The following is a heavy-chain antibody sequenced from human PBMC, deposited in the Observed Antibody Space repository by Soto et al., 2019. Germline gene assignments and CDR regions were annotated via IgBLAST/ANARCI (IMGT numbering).Heavy chain of an antibody. Sequence: WGSLRLSCAASGFIFIDFQINCFSHSPGRGLEWLSSITGTSAFTHYADSIEGRFTISRDNPNNLLFLQMDNLRPEDTAVYYCARDNLAFQGAFDLWGQGTLVTVSS. CDR3: ARDNLAFQGAFDL. V-gene: IGHV3-21*01. D-gene: IGHD3-16*01. CDR2: ITGTSAFT. J-gene: IGHJ4*02. CDR1: GFIFIDFQ.